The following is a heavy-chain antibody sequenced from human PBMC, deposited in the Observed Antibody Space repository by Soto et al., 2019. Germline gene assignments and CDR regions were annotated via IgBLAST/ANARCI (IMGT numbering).Heavy chain of an antibody. CDR1: GYTFTSYA. J-gene: IGHJ4*02. D-gene: IGHD1-7*01. CDR3: ARESNWNYAYDY. V-gene: IGHV1-3*01. Sequence: ASVKVSCKASGYTFTSYAMHWVRQAPGQRLEWMGWINAGNGNTKYSQKFQGRVTITRDTSASTAYMELSSLRSEDTAVYYCARESNWNYAYDYWGQGTPVTVSS. CDR2: INAGNGNT.